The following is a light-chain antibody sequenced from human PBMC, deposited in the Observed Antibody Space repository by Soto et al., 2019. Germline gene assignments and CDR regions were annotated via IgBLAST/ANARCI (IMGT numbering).Light chain of an antibody. V-gene: IGLV2-8*01. Sequence: QSALTQPPSASGSPGLSVTISCTGTSSDIGGYNFVSWYQQHPGKAPKLMIDEVNKRPSGVPDRFSGSKSGNTASLTVSGLQAEDEADYYCSSYADTNNLVFGGGTKLTVL. CDR1: SSDIGGYNF. CDR2: EVN. CDR3: SSYADTNNLV. J-gene: IGLJ2*01.